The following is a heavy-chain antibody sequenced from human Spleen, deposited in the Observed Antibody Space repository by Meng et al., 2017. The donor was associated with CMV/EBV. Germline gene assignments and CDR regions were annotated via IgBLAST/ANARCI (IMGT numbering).Heavy chain of an antibody. Sequence: GESLKISCAASGFTVSSNYMSWVRQAPGKGLEWVSVIYSGGSTYYADSVKGRFTISRDNSKNTLYLQMNRLRAEDTAVYYCAREGMTTVTFHAFDIWGQGTMVTVSS. J-gene: IGHJ3*02. CDR1: GFTVSSNY. D-gene: IGHD4-17*01. V-gene: IGHV3-53*01. CDR3: AREGMTTVTFHAFDI. CDR2: IYSGGST.